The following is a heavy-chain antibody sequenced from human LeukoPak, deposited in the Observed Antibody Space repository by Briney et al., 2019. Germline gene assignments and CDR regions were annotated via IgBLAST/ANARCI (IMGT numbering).Heavy chain of an antibody. CDR3: ARRPIVGSTGFYFDP. CDR2: IYYGGSP. CDR1: GGSISTTTNS. V-gene: IGHV4-39*01. J-gene: IGHJ5*02. D-gene: IGHD1-26*01. Sequence: SETLSLTCNVSGGSISTTTNSWGWAWIRQRPTKGLELIGSIYYGGSPYYTSSLKSRVTISVDTSKNQFSLKLASLTAADTAVYYCARRPIVGSTGFYFDPWGPGTLVTVSS.